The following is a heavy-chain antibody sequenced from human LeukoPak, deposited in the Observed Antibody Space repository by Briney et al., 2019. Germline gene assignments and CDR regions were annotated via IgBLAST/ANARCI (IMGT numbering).Heavy chain of an antibody. CDR2: IRFDGMVK. CDR3: TRDRPTVAAKSIPFDF. J-gene: IGHJ4*02. CDR1: GFTFSGYG. V-gene: IGHV3-30*02. D-gene: IGHD1-26*01. Sequence: GGSLRLSCATSGFTFSGYGIHWVRQAPGRGLEWLSFIRFDGMVKYYADSVKGRFTISRDNSKKTVYLQMNSLRFDDTAMYYCTRDRPTVAAKSIPFDFWGQGTLVTVSS.